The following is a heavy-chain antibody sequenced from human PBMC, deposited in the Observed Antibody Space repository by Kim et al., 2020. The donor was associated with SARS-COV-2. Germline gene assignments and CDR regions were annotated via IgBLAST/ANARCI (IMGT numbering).Heavy chain of an antibody. CDR3: AKVWITMVRGVIDAFDI. D-gene: IGHD3-10*01. V-gene: IGHV3-23*01. Sequence: GGSLRLSCAASGFTFSSYAMSWVRQAPGKGLEWVSAISGSGGSTYYADSVKGRFTISRDNSKNTLYLQMNSLRAEDTAVYYCAKVWITMVRGVIDAFDIWGQGTMVTVSS. CDR2: ISGSGGST. CDR1: GFTFSSYA. J-gene: IGHJ3*02.